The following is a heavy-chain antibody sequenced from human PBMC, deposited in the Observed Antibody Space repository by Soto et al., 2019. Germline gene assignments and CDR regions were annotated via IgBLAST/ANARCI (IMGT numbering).Heavy chain of an antibody. CDR2: IYTVGST. V-gene: IGHV3-53*01. D-gene: IGHD6-6*01. CDR3: ARAVSARRFDY. J-gene: IGHJ4*02. CDR1: GFTVNSNY. Sequence: AGGSLRLSCAASGFTVNSNYMGWVRQAPGRGLEWVSLIYTVGSTYYADSVKGRFTISRDNSKNTLHLQMNSLRAEDTAVYYCARAVSARRFDYWGQGTLVTVSS.